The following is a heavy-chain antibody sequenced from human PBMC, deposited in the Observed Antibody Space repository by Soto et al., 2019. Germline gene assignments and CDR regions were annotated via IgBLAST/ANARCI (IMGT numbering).Heavy chain of an antibody. CDR3: AREGAAPYYYYGMDV. J-gene: IGHJ6*02. D-gene: IGHD6-6*01. V-gene: IGHV4-31*03. Sequence: QVQLQESGPGLVKPSQTLSLTCTVSGGSISSGGYFWSWIRQHPGKGLEWIGFIYYSGSTYYNPSLKSRVTISVDTSKNQFSLKLSSVTAADTAVYYCAREGAAPYYYYGMDVWGQGTTVTDSS. CDR2: IYYSGST. CDR1: GGSISSGGYF.